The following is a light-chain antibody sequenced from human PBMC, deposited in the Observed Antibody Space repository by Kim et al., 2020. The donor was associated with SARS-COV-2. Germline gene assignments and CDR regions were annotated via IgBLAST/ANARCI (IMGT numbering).Light chain of an antibody. Sequence: SASFGDRVTLTCRASETIRDYLNWYQQKPGKAPNLLISSASSLRGGAPPRFSGSGSGTEFTLTINSVQPEDFATYYCQQTFSSPATFGQGTKLEI. CDR2: SAS. CDR1: ETIRDY. CDR3: QQTFSSPAT. J-gene: IGKJ2*01. V-gene: IGKV1-39*01.